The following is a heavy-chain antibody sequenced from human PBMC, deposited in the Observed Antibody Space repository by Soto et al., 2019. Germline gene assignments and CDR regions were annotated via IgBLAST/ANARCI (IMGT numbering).Heavy chain of an antibody. CDR1: GGTFSTYA. V-gene: IGHV1-69*12. Sequence: QVQLVQSGAEVKKPGSSVKVSCKASGGTFSTYAISWVRQAPGQGLEWMGGIIPIFGTADYAQKFQGRFTISADEPKGSAYVDLGRRRSKDPAGPYWARQPGRPFYTYGMDVWGSGITVTVAS. D-gene: IGHD2-15*01. J-gene: IGHJ6*04. CDR2: IIPIFGTA. CDR3: ARQPGRPFYTYGMDV.